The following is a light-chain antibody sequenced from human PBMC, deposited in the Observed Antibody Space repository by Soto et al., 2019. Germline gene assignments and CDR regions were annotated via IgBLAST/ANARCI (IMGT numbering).Light chain of an antibody. CDR2: AAS. CDR1: QSISSY. Sequence: DIQMTQSPSSLSASVGDRVTITCRASQSISSYLNWYQQKPGKAPKLLIYAASSLQGGVPSRFSGSGSGTDFTLTISSLQREDCAIYYCQQSPSTVLTFGGGTKVEIK. CDR3: QQSPSTVLT. J-gene: IGKJ4*01. V-gene: IGKV1-39*01.